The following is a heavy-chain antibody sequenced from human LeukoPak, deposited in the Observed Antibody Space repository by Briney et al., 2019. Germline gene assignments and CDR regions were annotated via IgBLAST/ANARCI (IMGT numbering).Heavy chain of an antibody. D-gene: IGHD6-19*01. Sequence: GGSLRLSCAASGFTFSSYWMSWVRQAPGKGLDWVPSLKQDGSEKYYVGSVKGRFTISRDNVKNSLYLQMNSLRAEDTAVYYCARAALAGPPTYAFDIWGQGTMVTVSS. CDR1: GFTFSSYW. V-gene: IGHV3-7*03. J-gene: IGHJ3*02. CDR3: ARAALAGPPTYAFDI. CDR2: LKQDGSEK.